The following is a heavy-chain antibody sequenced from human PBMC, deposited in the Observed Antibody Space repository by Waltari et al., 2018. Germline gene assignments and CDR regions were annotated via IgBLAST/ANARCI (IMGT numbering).Heavy chain of an antibody. CDR1: GFTFSAYE. J-gene: IGHJ4*02. Sequence: EVQLVESGGGLVQPGGSLRLSCAASGFTFSAYEMNWVRQAPGKGLEWVSYISSSATKIYADSVRGRFTISRDNAKNSLYLQMDSLRAEDTAVYYCARESPDSLGPSTNLDYWGQGTLVTVSS. CDR2: ISSSATKI. V-gene: IGHV3-48*03. D-gene: IGHD1-26*01. CDR3: ARESPDSLGPSTNLDY.